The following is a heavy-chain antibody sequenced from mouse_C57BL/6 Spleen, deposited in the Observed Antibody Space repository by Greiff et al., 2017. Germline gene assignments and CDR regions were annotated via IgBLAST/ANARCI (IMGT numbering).Heavy chain of an antibody. V-gene: IGHV1-5*01. CDR2: IYPGMSDT. D-gene: IGHD2-3*01. CDR3: TRWLLPLAY. CDR1: AYPFTSYW. J-gene: IGHJ3*01. Sequence: VQLQQSGTVLARPAAPVQMSCKPSAYPFTSYWVHWVQKRPGQGLEWIGAIYPGMSDTSYNPQFYGKDKLTAVSSASTAYMELSSLTNEDSAVYCGTRWLLPLAYWGQGTLVTVSA.